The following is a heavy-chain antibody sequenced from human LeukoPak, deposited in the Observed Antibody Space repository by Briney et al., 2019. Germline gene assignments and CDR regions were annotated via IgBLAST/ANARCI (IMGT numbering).Heavy chain of an antibody. D-gene: IGHD3-22*01. CDR2: ISYDGSNK. Sequence: GGSLRLSCAASGFTISTYAMHWVRQAPGKGLEWVAVISYDGSNKYYADSVKGRFTISRDNSKNTLYLEMNSLGADDTAVYYCARHNYYDGSAFYYYFYGMDVWGPGTTVTVSS. V-gene: IGHV3-30-3*01. CDR3: ARHNYYDGSAFYYYFYGMDV. J-gene: IGHJ6*02. CDR1: GFTISTYA.